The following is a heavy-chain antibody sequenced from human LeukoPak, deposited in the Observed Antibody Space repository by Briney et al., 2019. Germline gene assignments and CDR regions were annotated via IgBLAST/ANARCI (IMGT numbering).Heavy chain of an antibody. Sequence: SETLSLICTVSSGSISSYYWSWIRQPPGKTLEWIGYIHYSGRPNYNPSLKSRVTISVDKSKNQSSLNLSSVTTADTAVYYCARAGRGGDYGDYWGQGNLVIVSS. CDR3: ARAGRGGDYGDY. V-gene: IGHV4-59*01. CDR1: SGSISSYY. D-gene: IGHD5-24*01. CDR2: IHYSGRP. J-gene: IGHJ4*02.